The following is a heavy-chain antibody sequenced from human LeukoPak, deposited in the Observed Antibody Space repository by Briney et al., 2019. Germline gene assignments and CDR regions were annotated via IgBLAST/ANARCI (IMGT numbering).Heavy chain of an antibody. CDR3: AKGGGDHYYYYMDV. V-gene: IGHV3-9*01. D-gene: IGHD2-21*01. Sequence: PGRSLRLSCAASGFTFDDYAMHWVRQAPGKGLEWVSGISWNSGSIGYADSVKGRFTISRDNAKNSLYLQMNSLRAEDTALYYCAKGGGDHYYYYMDVWGKGTTVTISS. CDR2: ISWNSGSI. CDR1: GFTFDDYA. J-gene: IGHJ6*03.